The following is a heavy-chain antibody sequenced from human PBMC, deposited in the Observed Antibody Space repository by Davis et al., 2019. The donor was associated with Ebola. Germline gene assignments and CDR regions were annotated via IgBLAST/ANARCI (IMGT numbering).Heavy chain of an antibody. V-gene: IGHV7-4-1*02. Sequence: ASVNVSCKASGYTYTKDAMNWVRQSPGKGPERQGWINTNTGNPPYAQGFTGRFVFSLDTSVSTAYLQISSLKAEYTAVYYCATGRDGYKFNSWGQRTLVTVSS. CDR1: GYTYTKDA. J-gene: IGHJ5*01. CDR3: ATGRDGYKFNS. CDR2: INTNTGNP. D-gene: IGHD5-24*01.